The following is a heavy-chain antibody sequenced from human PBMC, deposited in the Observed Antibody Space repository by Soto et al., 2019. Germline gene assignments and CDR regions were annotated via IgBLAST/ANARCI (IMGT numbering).Heavy chain of an antibody. CDR3: ARAVRYFDWLLSYFDY. V-gene: IGHV1-69*06. CDR1: GGTFSSYA. CDR2: IIPIFGTV. D-gene: IGHD3-9*01. J-gene: IGHJ4*02. Sequence: SVKVSCKASGGTFSSYAISWVRQAPGQGLEWMGGIIPIFGTVNYAQKFQGRVTITADKSTSTAYMELSSLRSEDTAVYYCARAVRYFDWLLSYFDYWGQGTLVTVSS.